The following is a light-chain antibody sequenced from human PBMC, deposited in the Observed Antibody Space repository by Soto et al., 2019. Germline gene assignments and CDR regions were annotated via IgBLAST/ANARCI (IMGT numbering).Light chain of an antibody. CDR2: WAS. CDR1: QSGLYSPKNKNY. Sequence: DIVMTQSPDSLAVSVGERATINCKSSQSGLYSPKNKNYLAWYQQKPVQPPKLLIYWASTRESGVPDRFSGSESGTDFTLTISSLQAEDVAVYFCQLYYATPLTFGPGTKVDIK. CDR3: QLYYATPLT. V-gene: IGKV4-1*01. J-gene: IGKJ3*01.